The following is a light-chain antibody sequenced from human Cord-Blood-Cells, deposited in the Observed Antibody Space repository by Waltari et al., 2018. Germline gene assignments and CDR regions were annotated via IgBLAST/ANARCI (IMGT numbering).Light chain of an antibody. Sequence: DIQMTQSPSTLSASVGDRVTITCRASQSISSWLAWYQQKPGKAPKLLIDDASSLESGVPSRFSGRGSGTEFTLTISSLQPDDFATYYCQQYNSYSFTFGPGTKVDIK. CDR1: QSISSW. CDR2: DAS. J-gene: IGKJ3*01. CDR3: QQYNSYSFT. V-gene: IGKV1-5*01.